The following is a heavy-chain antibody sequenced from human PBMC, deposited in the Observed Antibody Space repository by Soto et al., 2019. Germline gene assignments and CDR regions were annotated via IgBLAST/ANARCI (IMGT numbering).Heavy chain of an antibody. J-gene: IGHJ3*02. Sequence: GGSLRLSCAASGFTFSDYYMSWIRQAPGKGLEWVSYISSSGSTIYYADSVKGRFTISRDNAKNSLYLQMNSLRAEDTAVYYCATPLWDSSPHHAFDIWGQGTMVTVSS. CDR3: ATPLWDSSPHHAFDI. CDR1: GFTFSDYY. V-gene: IGHV3-11*01. D-gene: IGHD6-13*01. CDR2: ISSSGSTI.